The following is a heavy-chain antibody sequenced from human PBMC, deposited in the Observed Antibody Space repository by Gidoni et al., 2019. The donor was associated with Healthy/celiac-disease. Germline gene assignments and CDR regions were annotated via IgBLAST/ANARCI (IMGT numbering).Heavy chain of an antibody. Sequence: QVQLQQWGAGLLKPSETLSLTCAVYGGSFSGYYWSWIRQPPGKGLEWIGEINHSGSTNYNPSLKSRVNISVDKSKNQFSLKLSSVTAADTAVYYCARGRGYSSGWYWFDPWGQGTLVTVSS. V-gene: IGHV4-34*01. CDR1: GGSFSGYY. CDR2: INHSGST. D-gene: IGHD6-19*01. CDR3: ARGRGYSSGWYWFDP. J-gene: IGHJ5*02.